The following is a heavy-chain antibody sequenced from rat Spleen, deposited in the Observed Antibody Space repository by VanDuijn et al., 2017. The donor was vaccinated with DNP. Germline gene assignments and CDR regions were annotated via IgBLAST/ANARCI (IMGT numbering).Heavy chain of an antibody. CDR2: IGYDGFTT. CDR3: ARQDPFDY. V-gene: IGHV5-29*01. J-gene: IGHJ2*01. CDR1: GFIFSDFY. Sequence: EVQLVESGGGPVQPGRSLKLSCVASGFIFSDFYMAWVRQAPTKGLEWVATIGYDGFTTYYRDSVKGRFTISRDDVKSTLYLQMDSLRSEDTATYSCARQDPFDYWGQGVMVTVSS.